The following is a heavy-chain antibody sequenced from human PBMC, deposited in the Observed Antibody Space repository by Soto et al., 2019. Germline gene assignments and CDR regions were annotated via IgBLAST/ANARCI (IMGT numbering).Heavy chain of an antibody. CDR3: ARHGGYYFDY. CDR1: GGSFGGYY. V-gene: IGHV4-34*01. J-gene: IGHJ4*02. D-gene: IGHD3-16*01. CDR2: IGHSGST. Sequence: PSETLSLTCAVYGGSFGGYYWSWIRQPPGRGLEWIGEIGHSGSTIYNPSLESRVTISADSSNNQFSLKLNSVTAADTAVYYRARHGGYYFDYWGQGAPVTVSS.